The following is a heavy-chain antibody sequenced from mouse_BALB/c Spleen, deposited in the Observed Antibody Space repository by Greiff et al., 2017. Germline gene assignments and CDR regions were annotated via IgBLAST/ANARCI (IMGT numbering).Heavy chain of an antibody. V-gene: IGHV5-17*02. CDR1: GFTFSSFG. Sequence: DVMLVESGGGLVQPGGSRKLSCAASGFTFSSFGMHWVRQAPEKGLEWVAYISSGSSTIYYADTVKGRFTISRDNPKNTLFLQMTSLRSEDTAMYYCARGSYYGNYYYAMDYWGQGTSVTVSS. J-gene: IGHJ4*01. CDR3: ARGSYYGNYYYAMDY. CDR2: ISSGSSTI. D-gene: IGHD2-10*01.